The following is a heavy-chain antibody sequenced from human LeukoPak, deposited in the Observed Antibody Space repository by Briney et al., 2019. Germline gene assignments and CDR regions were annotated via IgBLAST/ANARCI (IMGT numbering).Heavy chain of an antibody. D-gene: IGHD1-26*01. V-gene: IGHV1-69*06. CDR3: ARWMEPNRSPFDP. Sequence: SVKVSCKASGGTFSSYAISWVRQAPGQGLEWMGGIIPIFGTANYAQKFQGRVTITADKSTSTAYMELSSLRSEDTAVYYCARWMEPNRSPFDPWGQGTLVTVSS. CDR1: GGTFSSYA. J-gene: IGHJ5*02. CDR2: IIPIFGTA.